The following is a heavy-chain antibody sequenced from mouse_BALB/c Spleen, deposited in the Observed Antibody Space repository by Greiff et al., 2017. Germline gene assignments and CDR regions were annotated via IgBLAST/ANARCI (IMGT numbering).Heavy chain of an antibody. Sequence: QVQLQQSGPGLVQPSQSLSITCTVSGFSLTSYGVHWVRQSPGKGLEWLGVIWSGGSTDYNAAFISRLSISKDNSKSQVFFKMNSLQANDTAIYYCARNRDYGNYVSYAMDYWGQGTSVTVSS. V-gene: IGHV2-2*02. CDR1: GFSLTSYG. CDR2: IWSGGST. J-gene: IGHJ4*01. CDR3: ARNRDYGNYVSYAMDY. D-gene: IGHD2-1*01.